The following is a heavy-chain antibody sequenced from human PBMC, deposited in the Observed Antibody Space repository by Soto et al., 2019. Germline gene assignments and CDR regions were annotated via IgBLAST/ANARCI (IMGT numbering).Heavy chain of an antibody. CDR3: ARGILRYFDYYFDY. V-gene: IGHV1-3*01. J-gene: IGHJ4*02. D-gene: IGHD3-9*01. CDR1: GYTFTSYA. CDR2: INAGNGNT. Sequence: GASVKVSCKASGYTFTSYAMHWVRQAPGQRLEWMGWINAGNGNTKYSQKFQGRVTITRDTSASTAYMELSSLRSEDTAVYYCARGILRYFDYYFDYWGQGTLVTVSS.